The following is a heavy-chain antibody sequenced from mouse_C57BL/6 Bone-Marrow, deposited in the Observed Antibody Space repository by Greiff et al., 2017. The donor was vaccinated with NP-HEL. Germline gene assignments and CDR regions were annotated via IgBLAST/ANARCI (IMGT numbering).Heavy chain of an antibody. V-gene: IGHV2-9-1*01. J-gene: IGHJ2*01. CDR3: ARGGPSGDY. Sequence: QLPPSGPCLVPPSQSLSITCPFSGFSLTSYALRWVRQPPGTCLAWLGVIWTGGVPHSNSALIYRLSISKDNSKSQVFLKMNSLQTDDTARYYCARGGPSGDYWGQGTTLTVSS. CDR1: GFSLTSYA. CDR2: IWTGGVP. D-gene: IGHD3-1*01.